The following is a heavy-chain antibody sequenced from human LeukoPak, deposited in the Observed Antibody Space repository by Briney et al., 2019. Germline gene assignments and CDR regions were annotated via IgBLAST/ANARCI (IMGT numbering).Heavy chain of an antibody. V-gene: IGHV1-2*06. Sequence: ASVKVSCKASGYTFTGYYMHWVRQAPGQGLEWMGRINPNSGGTNYAQKFQGRVTMTRDTSISTAYMELSGLRSDDTAVYYCARGTSGWYGFDYWGQGTLVTVSS. D-gene: IGHD6-19*01. CDR2: INPNSGGT. CDR1: GYTFTGYY. J-gene: IGHJ4*02. CDR3: ARGTSGWYGFDY.